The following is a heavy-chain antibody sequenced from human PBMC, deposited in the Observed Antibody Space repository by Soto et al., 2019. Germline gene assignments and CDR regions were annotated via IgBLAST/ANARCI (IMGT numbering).Heavy chain of an antibody. CDR1: GFILKNYA. CDR3: TKSSGGSSSVGMDY. CDR2: ITRDGYNK. V-gene: IGHV3-30*04. D-gene: IGHD2-15*01. J-gene: IGHJ4*02. Sequence: GGSLRLSCAVSGFILKNYALNWVRQAPGKGLEWVASITRDGYNKYYADSVKGRFNISRDNSKNTLSLQMTALRVEDSSVYYCTKSSGGSSSVGMDYWGPGTPVTVSS.